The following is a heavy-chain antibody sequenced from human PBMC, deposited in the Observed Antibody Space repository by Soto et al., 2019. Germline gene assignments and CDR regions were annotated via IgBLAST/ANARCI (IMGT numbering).Heavy chain of an antibody. D-gene: IGHD6-13*01. Sequence: GSLRLSCAASGFTFSSYWMSWVRQAPGKGLEWVANIKQDGSEKYYVDSVKGRFTISRDNAKNSLYLQMNSLRAEDTAVYYCARDTAAGEIWYVSWGDGTLVTVSS. CDR1: GFTFSSYW. CDR2: IKQDGSEK. J-gene: IGHJ5*01. CDR3: ARDTAAGEIWYVS. V-gene: IGHV3-7*01.